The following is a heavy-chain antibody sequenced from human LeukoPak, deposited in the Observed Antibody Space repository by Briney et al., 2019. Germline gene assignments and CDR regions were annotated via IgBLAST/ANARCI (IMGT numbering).Heavy chain of an antibody. Sequence: PGGSLRLSCAASGFTFSSYEMNWVRQAPGKGLEWVSYISSSGSTIYYADSVKGRFTISRDNAKNSLYLQMNSLRAEDTAVYYYAREGGRDGYNDYWGQGTLVTVSS. V-gene: IGHV3-48*03. D-gene: IGHD5-24*01. CDR1: GFTFSSYE. J-gene: IGHJ4*02. CDR3: AREGGRDGYNDY. CDR2: ISSSGSTI.